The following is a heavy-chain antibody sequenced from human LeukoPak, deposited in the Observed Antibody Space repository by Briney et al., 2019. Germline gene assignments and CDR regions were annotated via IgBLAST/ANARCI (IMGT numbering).Heavy chain of an antibody. Sequence: AGSLRLSCTASGFTISSNYMSWVRQAPGQGLEWVSVIYSGGTTYYAYSVKVRFTISRDNSKITLYLQMNSLRAEDTAAYYCARDWKGGYNYGHPTLTSDYWGQGTLVTVSS. V-gene: IGHV3-66*01. D-gene: IGHD5-18*01. CDR1: GFTISSNY. CDR3: ARDWKGGYNYGHPTLTSDY. J-gene: IGHJ4*02. CDR2: IYSGGTT.